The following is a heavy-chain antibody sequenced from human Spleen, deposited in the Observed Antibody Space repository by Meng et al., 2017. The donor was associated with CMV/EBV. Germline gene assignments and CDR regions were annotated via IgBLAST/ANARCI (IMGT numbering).Heavy chain of an antibody. J-gene: IGHJ4*02. CDR2: INAGNGNT. CDR3: ARDDILTGPGLGY. CDR1: GYTFTNYT. Sequence: CKASGYTFTNYTMHWVRQATGQRLEWMGWINAGNGNTKYSQKFQGRVTITRDTSASTAYMELSSLRSEDTAVYYCARDDILTGPGLGYWGQGTLVTVSS. V-gene: IGHV1-3*01. D-gene: IGHD3-9*01.